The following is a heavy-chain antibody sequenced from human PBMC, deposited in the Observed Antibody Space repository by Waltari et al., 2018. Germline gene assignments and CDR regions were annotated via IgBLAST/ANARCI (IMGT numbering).Heavy chain of an antibody. D-gene: IGHD6-13*01. CDR1: GGTFSSYA. CDR3: ATAGYSSSWYRYYFDY. V-gene: IGHV1-69*10. CDR2: IIPILGIA. J-gene: IGHJ4*02. Sequence: QVQLVQSGAEVKKPGSSVKVSCKASGGTFSSYAISWGRHAPGQGLEWMGGIIPILGIANYAQKFQGRVTITADKSTSTAYMELSSLRSEDTAVYYCATAGYSSSWYRYYFDYWGQGTLVTVSS.